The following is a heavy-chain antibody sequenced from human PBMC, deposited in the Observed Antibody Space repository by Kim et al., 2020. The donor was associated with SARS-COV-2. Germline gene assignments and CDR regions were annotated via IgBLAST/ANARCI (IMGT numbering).Heavy chain of an antibody. D-gene: IGHD1-1*01. Sequence: ASVKVSCKASGYTFTGYYIHWVRQAPGQGLEWMGWINPNSGGTNYAQKFQGRVTMTRDTSISTAYMELSRLRSDDTAVNYCPRGVEVEGYWGQGTLVTVSS. CDR3: PRGVEVEGY. J-gene: IGHJ4*02. V-gene: IGHV1-2*02. CDR2: INPNSGGT. CDR1: GYTFTGYY.